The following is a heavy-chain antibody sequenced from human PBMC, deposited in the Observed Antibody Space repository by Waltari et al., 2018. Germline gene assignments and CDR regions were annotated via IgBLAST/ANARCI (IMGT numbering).Heavy chain of an antibody. CDR2: IRYDRSNK. CDR1: GLTFSSYG. CDR3: AKDGQYYDSSGPLTPDY. D-gene: IGHD3-22*01. V-gene: IGHV3-30*02. Sequence: QVQVVESGGGVVQPGGSLRLSCAASGLTFSSYGMHWVRQAPGKGFEWVAFIRYDRSNKYYADSVKGRFTLSRDNSKNTLFVQMNRLKTEDTAVYYCAKDGQYYDSSGPLTPDYWGQGTLVTVAS. J-gene: IGHJ4*02.